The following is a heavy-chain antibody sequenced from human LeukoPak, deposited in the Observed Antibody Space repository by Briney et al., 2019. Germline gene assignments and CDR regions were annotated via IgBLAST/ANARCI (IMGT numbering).Heavy chain of an antibody. D-gene: IGHD3-10*02. Sequence: GGSLRLSCAASGFTFDTYSMTWVRQAPGKGLEWISYTSSSGSTIYYADSVKGRFTISRDNAKNSLYLQMNSLRAEDTAVYYCAELGITMIGGVWGKGTTVTISS. V-gene: IGHV3-48*04. CDR1: GFTFDTYS. CDR2: TSSSGSTI. CDR3: AELGITMIGGV. J-gene: IGHJ6*04.